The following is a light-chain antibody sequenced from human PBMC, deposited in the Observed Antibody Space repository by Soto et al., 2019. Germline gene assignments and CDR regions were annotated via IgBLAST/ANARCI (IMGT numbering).Light chain of an antibody. CDR1: SSNIGSNT. J-gene: IGLJ1*01. V-gene: IGLV1-44*01. CDR2: SNN. CDR3: AAWDDSLNGYV. Sequence: QSVLTQPPSASGTPGQRVTISCSGSSSNIGSNTVNWYQQLPGTAPKLLIYSNNQRPSGVPDRFSGSKSGTSASLAISGLQSEDESDYYCAAWDDSLNGYVLGTGTNVTVL.